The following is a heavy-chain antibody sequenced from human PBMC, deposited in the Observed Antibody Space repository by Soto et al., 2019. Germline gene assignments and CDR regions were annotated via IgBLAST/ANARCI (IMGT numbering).Heavy chain of an antibody. V-gene: IGHV4-31*03. Sequence: PSETLSLTCTVSGGSISSGGYYWSWIRQHPGKGLEWIGYIYYSGSTYYNPSLKSRVTISVDTSKNQFSLKLSSVTAADTAVYYCARSSLAGNPFDYWGQGTLVTVSS. D-gene: IGHD6-13*01. CDR1: GGSISSGGYY. CDR2: IYYSGST. CDR3: ARSSLAGNPFDY. J-gene: IGHJ4*02.